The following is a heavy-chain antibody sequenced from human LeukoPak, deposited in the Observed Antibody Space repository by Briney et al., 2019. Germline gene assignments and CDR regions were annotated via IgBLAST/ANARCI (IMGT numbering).Heavy chain of an antibody. D-gene: IGHD4-23*01. CDR3: AVGYGGNSGVPFDY. CDR1: GGTFSSYA. Sequence: SVKVSCKASGGTFSSYAISWVRQAPGQGLEWMGRIIPILGIANYAQKFQGRVTITADKSTSTAYMELSSLRSEDTAVYYCAVGYGGNSGVPFDYWGQGTLVTVSS. CDR2: IIPILGIA. J-gene: IGHJ4*02. V-gene: IGHV1-69*04.